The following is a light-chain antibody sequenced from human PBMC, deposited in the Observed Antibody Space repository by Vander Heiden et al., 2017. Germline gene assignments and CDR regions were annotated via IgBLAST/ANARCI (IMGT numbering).Light chain of an antibody. Sequence: SYELTQPPSVSVSPGQTARITCSGDALPKQYAYCYQQKPGQAPVLVIYKDSERPSGIPERFSSSSSGTTVTLTISGVQAEDEADYYCQSADSSGTYEVFGGGTKLTVL. CDR1: ALPKQY. CDR3: QSADSSGTYEV. V-gene: IGLV3-25*03. CDR2: KDS. J-gene: IGLJ3*02.